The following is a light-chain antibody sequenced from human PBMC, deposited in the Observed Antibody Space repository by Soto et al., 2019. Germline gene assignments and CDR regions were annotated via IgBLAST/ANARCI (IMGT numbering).Light chain of an antibody. V-gene: IGKV3-15*01. CDR1: QSVRSN. Sequence: EIVMTQSPATLSVSPGERVNLSCRASQSVRSNLAWYQQKPGQAPRLLIYGASTRATGIPARFSGSASGTEFTLTINSLQSEDFAVYYCQQYNTWPPTFGQGTKVDIK. CDR3: QQYNTWPPT. CDR2: GAS. J-gene: IGKJ1*01.